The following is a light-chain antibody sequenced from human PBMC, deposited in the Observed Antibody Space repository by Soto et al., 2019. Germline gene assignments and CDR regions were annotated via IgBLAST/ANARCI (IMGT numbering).Light chain of an antibody. J-gene: IGKJ1*01. V-gene: IGKV1-5*03. Sequence: DIQMTQSPYTLSASVGDRVTITCRASQSISSWLAWYQQKPGKAPNLLIYKASRLDTGVPSRFSGSGSGTQFTLTISSLQPDDFATYYCQQYNSYPWTFGQGTKVDI. CDR1: QSISSW. CDR2: KAS. CDR3: QQYNSYPWT.